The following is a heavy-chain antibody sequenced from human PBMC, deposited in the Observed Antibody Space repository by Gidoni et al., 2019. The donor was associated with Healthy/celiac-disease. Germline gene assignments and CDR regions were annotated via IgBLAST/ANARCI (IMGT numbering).Heavy chain of an antibody. CDR1: AFTFRSYS. V-gene: IGHV3-21*01. CDR3: ARANGAGSYYYGMDV. CDR2: ISSSSSYI. Sequence: EVQLVESGGGLVKPGGSLRLSFAAFAFTFRSYSMNWVRQAPGKGLEWVSSISSSSSYIYYADSVKGRFTISRDNAKNSLYLQMNSLRAEDTAVYYCARANGAGSYYYGMDVWGQGTTVTVSS. J-gene: IGHJ6*02. D-gene: IGHD6-19*01.